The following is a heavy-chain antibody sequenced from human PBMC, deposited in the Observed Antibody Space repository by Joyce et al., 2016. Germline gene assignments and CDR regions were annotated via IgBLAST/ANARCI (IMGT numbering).Heavy chain of an antibody. J-gene: IGHJ4*02. Sequence: EVRLVESGGGLVQPGGSLRLSCEVSGLRFSQFYINWGREAPGKGLEGVGRSKNKPDGYITEYAASVKGRFTISRDDSKSSLYLQMNSLRSEDTAFYYCATEGASSGPDFDRWGQGTLVTVSS. CDR1: GLRFSQFY. CDR3: ATEGASSGPDFDR. CDR2: SKNKPDGYIT. D-gene: IGHD3-22*01. V-gene: IGHV3-72*01.